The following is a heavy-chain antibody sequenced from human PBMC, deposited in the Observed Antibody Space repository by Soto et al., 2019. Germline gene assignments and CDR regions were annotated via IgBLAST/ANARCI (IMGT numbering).Heavy chain of an antibody. Sequence: ASVKVSCKASGYPFTNCYIHWVRQAPGQGLEWLGVINPRGGGISYTQKIQGRLTVTSDTSTSTVYMELSSLTSEDTAVYYCARDPLDSSSWEPYFDYWGQGTLVTVSS. D-gene: IGHD6-13*01. CDR2: INPRGGGI. CDR3: ARDPLDSSSWEPYFDY. CDR1: GYPFTNCY. J-gene: IGHJ4*02. V-gene: IGHV1-46*01.